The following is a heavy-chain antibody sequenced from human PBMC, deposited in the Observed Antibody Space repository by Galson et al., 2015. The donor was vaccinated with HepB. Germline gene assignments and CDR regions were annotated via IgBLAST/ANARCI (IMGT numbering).Heavy chain of an antibody. CDR3: ARKIGYCTNGACGAFDI. CDR2: INGDGSDS. V-gene: IGHV3-74*01. Sequence: SLRLSCAASGFTFNDYWMHWVRQVPGKGLVWVSRINGDGSDSNYADSVKGRFTISRDNAKNTLYLQMNSPRADDTALYYCARKIGYCTNGACGAFDIWGQGTMVTVSS. J-gene: IGHJ3*02. CDR1: GFTFNDYW. D-gene: IGHD2-8*01.